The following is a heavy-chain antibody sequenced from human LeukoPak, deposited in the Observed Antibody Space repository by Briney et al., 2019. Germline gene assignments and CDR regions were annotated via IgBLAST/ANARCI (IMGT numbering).Heavy chain of an antibody. CDR3: ARALGDQPNYSYGLDV. Sequence: IPGGSLRLSCVASGFTFSSYSMNWVRQAPGKGLEWVSSISSSSSYSYHADSVKGRFTISRDNAENSLHLQLNSLRAEDTAVYYCARALGDQPNYSYGLDVWGQGATVTVSS. D-gene: IGHD2-2*01. CDR2: ISSSSSYS. CDR1: GFTFSSYS. J-gene: IGHJ6*02. V-gene: IGHV3-21*01.